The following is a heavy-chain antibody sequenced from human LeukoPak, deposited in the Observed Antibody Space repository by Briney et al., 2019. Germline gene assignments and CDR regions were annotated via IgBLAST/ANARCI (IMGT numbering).Heavy chain of an antibody. Sequence: GESLKISCKGSGYSFTSYWIGWVRQMPGKGLGWMGSIYPGDCDTRSSPSFQGQLTISADKSISTAYLQWSSLKASDTAMYYCARQSGAGVASTYWGQGTLVTVSS. J-gene: IGHJ4*02. CDR3: ARQSGAGVASTY. CDR2: IYPGDCDT. V-gene: IGHV5-51*01. CDR1: GYSFTSYW. D-gene: IGHD2-15*01.